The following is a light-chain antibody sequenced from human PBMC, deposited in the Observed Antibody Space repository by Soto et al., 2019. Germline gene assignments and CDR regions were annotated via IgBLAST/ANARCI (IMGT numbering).Light chain of an antibody. J-gene: IGKJ4*01. V-gene: IGKV3-15*01. CDR1: QSVSGN. Sequence: EIVMTQSPGTLSVSPGERATLSCRASQSVSGNLARYQQKPGQAPRLLIYGASTRATGIPARFSGSGSGTEFTLTISSLQSEDFAVYYCQQYHNWPPLTFGGGTKVEIK. CDR3: QQYHNWPPLT. CDR2: GAS.